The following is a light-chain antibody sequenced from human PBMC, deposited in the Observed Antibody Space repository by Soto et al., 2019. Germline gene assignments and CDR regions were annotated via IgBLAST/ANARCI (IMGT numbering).Light chain of an antibody. V-gene: IGKV1-9*01. CDR2: GAS. Sequence: IQLTQSPSSLSASVGDRVTISCRASQGIANFLAWYQQKPGKAPKLLIYGASTLQSGVPSRFSGSGSGTDFTLSISSLQPEDFATYYCKHLKSFPIPFVPGTKVDIK. CDR3: KHLKSFPIP. J-gene: IGKJ3*01. CDR1: QGIANF.